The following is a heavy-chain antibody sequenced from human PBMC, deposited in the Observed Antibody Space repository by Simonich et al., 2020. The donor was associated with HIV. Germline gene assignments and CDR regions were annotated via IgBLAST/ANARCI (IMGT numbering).Heavy chain of an antibody. V-gene: IGHV3-7*01. CDR1: GFTFSNYW. CDR2: VKQDGSEK. Sequence: EVRLVESGGGLVHLGGSLRLFCAASGFTFSNYWVSWVRQAPGKGLELVAHVKQDGSEKYYVDTVKGRFTIYRDNTKNSLDLQMNSLRAEDTAVYYCARGGYGFVYLDYWGQGTLVTVSS. CDR3: ARGGYGFVYLDY. D-gene: IGHD5-18*01. J-gene: IGHJ4*02.